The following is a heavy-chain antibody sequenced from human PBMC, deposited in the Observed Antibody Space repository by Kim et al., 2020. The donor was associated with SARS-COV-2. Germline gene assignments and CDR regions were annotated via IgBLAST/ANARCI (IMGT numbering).Heavy chain of an antibody. CDR1: GFTFSSYG. CDR3: ARDLLVGATSYGMDV. D-gene: IGHD1-26*01. CDR2: IWYDGSNK. J-gene: IGHJ6*02. Sequence: GGSLRLSCAASGFTFSSYGRHCVRQAPGKGLEWVAVIWYDGSNKYYADSVKGRFTISRDNSKNTLYLQMNSLRAEDTAVYYCARDLLVGATSYGMDVWGQGTTVTVSS. V-gene: IGHV3-33*01.